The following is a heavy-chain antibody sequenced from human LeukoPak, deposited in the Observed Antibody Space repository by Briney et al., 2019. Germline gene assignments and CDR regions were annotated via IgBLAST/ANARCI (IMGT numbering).Heavy chain of an antibody. D-gene: IGHD1-26*01. J-gene: IGHJ4*02. CDR1: GFTFSNYG. V-gene: IGHV3-23*01. CDR2: ISGSGEST. CDR3: ASALGGQGGH. Sequence: PGGSLRLSCAASGFTFSNYGMSWVRQAPGRGLEWVSTISGSGESTYNADSVKGRFTISRDNAKNTLFLQMNSLRADDTAVYYCASALGGQGGHWGQGTLVTVSS.